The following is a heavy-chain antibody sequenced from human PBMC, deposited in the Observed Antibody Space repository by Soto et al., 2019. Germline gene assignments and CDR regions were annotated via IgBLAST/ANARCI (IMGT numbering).Heavy chain of an antibody. CDR1: GFTFSAHA. J-gene: IGHJ4*02. CDR2: LGTIGA. Sequence: EVQLLESGAGLVQPGGSLRLSCVGSGFTFSAHAITWVRQAPGKGLEWVSTLGTIGAFYADSVKGRFTISRDNSKNTVNLQMNRLRGEDTAIYYCARELTTHGYWGQGTVVTVSS. CDR3: ARELTTHGY. V-gene: IGHV3-23*01.